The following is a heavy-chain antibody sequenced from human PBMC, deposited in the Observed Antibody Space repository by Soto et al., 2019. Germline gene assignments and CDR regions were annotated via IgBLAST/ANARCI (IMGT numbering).Heavy chain of an antibody. CDR2: ISGSGGST. D-gene: IGHD6-13*01. Sequence: EVQLLESGGGLVQPGGSLRLSCAASGFTFSSYAMSWVRQAPGKGLEWVSAISGSGGSTYHADSVKGRFTISRDNSKNTLYLQMNSLRAEDTAVYYCAKEGPVAAAGTLYHFVCCGQGTLVTVSS. CDR1: GFTFSSYA. J-gene: IGHJ4*02. CDR3: AKEGPVAAAGTLYHFVC. V-gene: IGHV3-23*01.